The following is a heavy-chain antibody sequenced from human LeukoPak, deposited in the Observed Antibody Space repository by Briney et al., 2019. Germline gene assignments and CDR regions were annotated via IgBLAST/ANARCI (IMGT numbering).Heavy chain of an antibody. V-gene: IGHV1-69*06. CDR2: IIPIFGTA. J-gene: IGHJ6*04. CDR1: GGTFSSYA. CDR3: TYGDPYGMDV. Sequence: ASVKVSCKASGGTFSSYAISWVRQAPGQGLGWMGGIIPIFGTANYAQKFQGRVTITADKSTSTACMELSSLRSEDTAVYYCTYGDPYGMDVWGKGTTVTVSS. D-gene: IGHD4-17*01.